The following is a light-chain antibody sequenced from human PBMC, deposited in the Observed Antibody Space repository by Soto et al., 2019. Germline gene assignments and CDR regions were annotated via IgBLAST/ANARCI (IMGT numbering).Light chain of an antibody. CDR3: QQYKDWPPR. Sequence: EMVMTQSPATLSVSPGERATLSCRASQSVSSYLAWYQQKPGQPPRLLIYVASTRAAGIPARFSGSGSGTEFTLPINCLQSEDFAVYYCQQYKDWPPRFGQGTKVEIK. CDR2: VAS. V-gene: IGKV3-15*01. CDR1: QSVSSY. J-gene: IGKJ1*01.